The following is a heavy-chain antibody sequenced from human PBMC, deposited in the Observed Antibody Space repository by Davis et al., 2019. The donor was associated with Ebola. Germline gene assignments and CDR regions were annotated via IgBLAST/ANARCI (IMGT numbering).Heavy chain of an antibody. CDR1: GFTFSRYP. CDR3: ARDHNSLQQLVLSGYGMDV. J-gene: IGHJ6*04. CDR2: ISYDGNSK. V-gene: IGHV3-30-3*01. D-gene: IGHD6-13*01. Sequence: GESLKISCAASGFTFSRYPMHWVRQAPGKGLEWVALISYDGNSKHYADSVKGRFTISRDNSKNTLYLQMNSLRAEDTAVYYCARDHNSLQQLVLSGYGMDVWGKGTTVTVSS.